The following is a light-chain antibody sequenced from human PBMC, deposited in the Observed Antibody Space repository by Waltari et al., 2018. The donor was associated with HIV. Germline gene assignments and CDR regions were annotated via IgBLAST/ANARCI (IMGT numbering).Light chain of an antibody. CDR2: GAS. V-gene: IGKV3-20*01. Sequence: EIVLTQSPRILSVSPGESATLSCSASQTVTSNFLAWYQMKPGQAPRLLIFGASIRATGVPDKFSGSGSGTDFTLTIGRLEPEDFAVYYCHQYGTSPQTFGQGSKVEIK. CDR1: QTVTSNF. J-gene: IGKJ2*01. CDR3: HQYGTSPQT.